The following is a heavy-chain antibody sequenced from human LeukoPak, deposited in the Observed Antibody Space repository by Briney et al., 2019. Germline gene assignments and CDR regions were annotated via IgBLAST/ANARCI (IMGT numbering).Heavy chain of an antibody. Sequence: SETLSLTCTVSGGSISSSSYYWGWIRQPPGKGLEWIGSIYYSGSTYYNPSLKSRVTISVDTSKNQFSLKLSSVTAADTAVYYCARGLWFGDENPPYFDYWGQGTLVTVSS. CDR3: ARGLWFGDENPPYFDY. CDR1: GGSISSSSYY. J-gene: IGHJ4*02. V-gene: IGHV4-39*07. D-gene: IGHD3-10*01. CDR2: IYYSGST.